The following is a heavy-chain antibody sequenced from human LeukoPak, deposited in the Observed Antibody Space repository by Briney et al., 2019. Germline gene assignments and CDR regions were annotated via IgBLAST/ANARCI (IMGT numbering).Heavy chain of an antibody. D-gene: IGHD3-9*01. CDR3: AREGTYVILTAPGFDY. CDR1: GFTFSSYA. V-gene: IGHV3-23*01. Sequence: GGSLRLSCAASGFTFSSYAMSWVRQAPGKGLEWVSAISGSGGSTYYADSVKGRFTISRDNSKNTLYLQMNSLRAEDTAVYYCAREGTYVILTAPGFDYWGQGTLVTVSS. CDR2: ISGSGGST. J-gene: IGHJ4*02.